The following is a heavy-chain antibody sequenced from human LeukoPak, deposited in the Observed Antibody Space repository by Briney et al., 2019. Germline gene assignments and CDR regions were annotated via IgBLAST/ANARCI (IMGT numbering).Heavy chain of an antibody. CDR2: ISWNSGSI. Sequence: GRSLRLSCAASGFTFDDYAMHWVRQAPGKGLEWVSGISWNSGSIGYADSVKGRFTISRDNAKNSLYLQMNSLRAEDTAVYYCAKDDYYDSSGYPFFDYWGQGTLVTVSS. D-gene: IGHD3-22*01. CDR3: AKDDYYDSSGYPFFDY. CDR1: GFTFDDYA. V-gene: IGHV3-9*01. J-gene: IGHJ4*02.